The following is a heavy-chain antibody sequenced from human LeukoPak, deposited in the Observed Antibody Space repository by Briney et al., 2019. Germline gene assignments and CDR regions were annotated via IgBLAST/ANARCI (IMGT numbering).Heavy chain of an antibody. CDR1: GGSITRSSYY. D-gene: IGHD3-9*01. V-gene: IGHV4-30-4*01. Sequence: SETLSLTCTVSGGSITRSSYYWSWIRQPPGKGLEWIGYIYYSGSTSYNPSLKSRITISVDTSKNQFSLKLTSVTAADTAVYYCARGFDAHNAFDIWGQGTMVTVSP. J-gene: IGHJ3*02. CDR2: IYYSGST. CDR3: ARGFDAHNAFDI.